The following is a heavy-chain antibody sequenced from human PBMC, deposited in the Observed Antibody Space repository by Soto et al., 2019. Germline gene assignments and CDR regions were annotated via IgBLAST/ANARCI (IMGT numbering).Heavy chain of an antibody. J-gene: IGHJ6*02. CDR2: MYYSGST. CDR3: ARDPFRVGAIGYYYYGMDV. V-gene: IGHV4-31*03. CDR1: VHSCGSGGYA. D-gene: IGHD1-26*01. Sequence: PAETGSVTCPVLVHSCGSGGYAWSWHRQHPGKGLEWTGYMYYSGSTYHNPSLKSRVTITVDASKNQFALKLSSVTAADTAVYYCARDPFRVGAIGYYYYGMDVWGQGTTVTVSS.